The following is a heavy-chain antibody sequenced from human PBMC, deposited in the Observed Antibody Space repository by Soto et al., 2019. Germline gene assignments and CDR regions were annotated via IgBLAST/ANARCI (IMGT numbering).Heavy chain of an antibody. CDR3: ARTDYGTAYFDP. D-gene: IGHD3-10*01. CDR2: IFYSGTA. J-gene: IGHJ5*02. CDR1: GDSISSGNQY. V-gene: IGHV4-30-4*01. Sequence: SETLSLTCTVSGDSISSGNQYWSWIRQPPGKGLEWIGYIFYSGTAYYNPSLKSRLTISVDTSKNQFSLKLSSVTASDTAVYYCARTDYGTAYFDPWGQGSLVTVSS.